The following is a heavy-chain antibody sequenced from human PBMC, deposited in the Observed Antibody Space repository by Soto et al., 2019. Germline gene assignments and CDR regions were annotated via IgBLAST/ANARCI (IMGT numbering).Heavy chain of an antibody. CDR3: ARVRWNYYYGMDV. CDR2: IYSGGST. CDR1: GFTVSSNY. V-gene: IGHV3-53*02. Sequence: EVQLVETGGGLIQPGGSLRLSCAASGFTVSSNYMSWVRQAPGKGLEWVSVIYSGGSTYYADSVRGRFPISRDNSKNTLYLQMNSLRAEDTAVYYCARVRWNYYYGMDVWGQGTTVTVSS. J-gene: IGHJ6*02.